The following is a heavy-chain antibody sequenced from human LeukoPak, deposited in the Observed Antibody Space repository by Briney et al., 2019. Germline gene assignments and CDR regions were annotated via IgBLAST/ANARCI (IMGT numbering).Heavy chain of an antibody. Sequence: GWSLRLSCAASGFTFSSYAMHWVRQAPGKGLEWVAVISYDGSNKYYADSVKGRFTISRDNSKNTLYLQMNSLRAEDTAVYYCARPYYYGSGSYLSPGIDYWGQGTLVTVSS. CDR1: GFTFSSYA. D-gene: IGHD3-10*01. CDR3: ARPYYYGSGSYLSPGIDY. V-gene: IGHV3-30-3*01. J-gene: IGHJ4*02. CDR2: ISYDGSNK.